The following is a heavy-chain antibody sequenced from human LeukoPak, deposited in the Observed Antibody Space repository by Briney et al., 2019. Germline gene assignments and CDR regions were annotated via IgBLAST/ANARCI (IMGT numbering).Heavy chain of an antibody. V-gene: IGHV3-30*02. J-gene: IGHJ4*02. CDR1: GFTFSSYG. CDR2: IRYDGSNK. D-gene: IGHD4-11*01. CDR3: ARGRTTVR. Sequence: PGGSLRLSCVASGFTFSSYGMYWVRQAPGKGLEWVAFIRYDGSNKYYADSVKGRFTISRDNAKNSLYLQMNSLRAEDTAVYYCARGRTTVRWGQGTLVTVSS.